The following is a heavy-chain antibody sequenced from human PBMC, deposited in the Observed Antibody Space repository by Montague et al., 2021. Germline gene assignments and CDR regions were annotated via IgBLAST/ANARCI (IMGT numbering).Heavy chain of an antibody. D-gene: IGHD6-19*01. Sequence: SETLSLTCTVSGGSVSSSSYYWGWIRQPPGKGLEWIGSIYYSGSTYYNPSLKSRVTISVDTSKNQFSLKLSSVTVADTAVYYCARRAIVVAGVPNWFDPWGQGTLVTVSS. CDR3: ARRAIVVAGVPNWFDP. CDR1: GGSVSSSSYY. V-gene: IGHV4-39*01. J-gene: IGHJ5*02. CDR2: IYYSGST.